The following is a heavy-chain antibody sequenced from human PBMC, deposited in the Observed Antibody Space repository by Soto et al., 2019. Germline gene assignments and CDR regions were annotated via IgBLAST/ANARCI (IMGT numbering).Heavy chain of an antibody. Sequence: QVQLVESGGGVVQPGRSLRLSCAASGFTFSSYGMHWVRQAPGKGLEWVAVIWYDGSNKYYADSVKGRFTISRDNSKNTLYLQMNSLSAEDTAVYYCARRGVRGVIDYYYYMDVWGKGTTVTVSS. CDR3: ARRGVRGVIDYYYYMDV. J-gene: IGHJ6*03. CDR2: IWYDGSNK. CDR1: GFTFSSYG. D-gene: IGHD3-10*01. V-gene: IGHV3-33*01.